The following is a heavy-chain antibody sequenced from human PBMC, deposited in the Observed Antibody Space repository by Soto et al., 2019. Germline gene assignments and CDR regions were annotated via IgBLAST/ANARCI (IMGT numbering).Heavy chain of an antibody. J-gene: IGHJ1*01. CDR2: ISAYNGNT. CDR3: AGERDDSSWSSSEHFQH. V-gene: IGHV1-18*01. D-gene: IGHD6-13*01. CDR1: GYTFTSYG. Sequence: ASVKVSCKASGYTFTSYGISWVRQAPGQGLEWMGWISAYNGNTRYAQKFQGRVTMTRDTSTSTAYMDLRSLRSDDTAVYYCAGERDDSSWSSSEHFQHWGQGTLVTVSS.